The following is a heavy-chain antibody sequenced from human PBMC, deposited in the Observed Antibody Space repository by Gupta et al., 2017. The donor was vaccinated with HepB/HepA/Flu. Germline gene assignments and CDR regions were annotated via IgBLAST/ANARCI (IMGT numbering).Heavy chain of an antibody. CDR2: TYYRSKWYN. V-gene: IGHV6-1*01. CDR3: AREYSSSWYHAWYYLDY. J-gene: IGHJ4*02. D-gene: IGHD6-13*01. Sequence: QVQLQQSGPGLVKPSQTRSLTSALSGDSVSSNRAAWTWIRKPPSRGLEWLGRTYYRSKWYNDYAVSVKSRITINPDTSKNQFSLQLNSVTPEDTAVYYCAREYSSSWYHAWYYLDYWGQGTLVTVSS. CDR1: GDSVSSNRAA.